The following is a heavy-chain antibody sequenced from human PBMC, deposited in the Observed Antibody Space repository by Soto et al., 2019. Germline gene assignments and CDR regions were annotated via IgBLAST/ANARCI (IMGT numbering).Heavy chain of an antibody. CDR3: ARQLGNGWFDP. CDR2: IYRSGST. Sequence: SETLSLTCSVSGGSTSSDNWSWIRQPPGKGLEWIAYIYRSGSTKYNPSLKNRVTISVDTSKNQLSLKLSSVTAADTAVYYCARQLGNGWFDPWGQGTLVTVSS. D-gene: IGHD7-27*01. J-gene: IGHJ5*02. V-gene: IGHV4-59*08. CDR1: GGSTSSDN.